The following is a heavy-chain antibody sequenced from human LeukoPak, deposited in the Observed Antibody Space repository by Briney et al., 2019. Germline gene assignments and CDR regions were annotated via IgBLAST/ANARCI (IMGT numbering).Heavy chain of an antibody. CDR3: ARVKASVTAPPSSAFDI. D-gene: IGHD2-21*02. Sequence: ASVKVSCKASGYTFTSYYMHWVRQAPGQGLEWMGIINPSGGSTSYAQKLQGRVTMTTDTSTSTAYMELRSLRSDDTAVYYCARVKASVTAPPSSAFDIWGQGTMVTVSS. J-gene: IGHJ3*02. CDR1: GYTFTSYY. CDR2: INPSGGST. V-gene: IGHV1-46*01.